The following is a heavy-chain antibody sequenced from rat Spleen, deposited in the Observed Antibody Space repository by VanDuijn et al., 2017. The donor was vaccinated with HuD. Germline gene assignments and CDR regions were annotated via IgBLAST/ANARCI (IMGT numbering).Heavy chain of an antibody. V-gene: IGHV5-29*01. CDR2: LSYDGSST. Sequence: EVQLVESDGGVVQPGRSLKLSCAASGFTFSDYYMAWVRQAPTKGLEWVATLSYDGSSTYYRDSVKGRFTISRDNAKSTLYLQMDSLRSEDTATYYCTTLRWDYFDSWGQGASVTVSS. J-gene: IGHJ4*01. CDR3: TTLRWDYFDS. D-gene: IGHD1-7*01. CDR1: GFTFSDYY.